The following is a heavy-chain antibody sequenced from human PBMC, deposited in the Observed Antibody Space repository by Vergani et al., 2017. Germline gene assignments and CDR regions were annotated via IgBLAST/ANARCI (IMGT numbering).Heavy chain of an antibody. J-gene: IGHJ6*02. CDR3: AREQGSYSSSWAYYYYGMDV. CDR1: GYSFTSYW. D-gene: IGHD6-13*01. Sequence: EVQLVPSGAEVKTPGESLKISCKGSGYSFTSYWIGWVRQMPGKGLEWMGIIYPGDSDTRYSPSFQGQVTISADKSISTAYLQWSSLKASDTAMYYCAREQGSYSSSWAYYYYGMDVWGQGTTVTVSS. CDR2: IYPGDSDT. V-gene: IGHV5-51*03.